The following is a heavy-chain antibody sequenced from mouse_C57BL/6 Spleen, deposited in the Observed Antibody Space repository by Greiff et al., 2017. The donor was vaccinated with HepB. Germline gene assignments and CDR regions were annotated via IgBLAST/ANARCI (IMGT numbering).Heavy chain of an antibody. Sequence: VQLQQSGPELVKPGASVKISCKASGYTFTDYYMNWVKQSHGKSLEWIGDINPNNGGTSYNQKFKGKATLTVDKSSSTAYMELRSLTSEDSAVYYCARLLLGDYWGQGTSVTVSS. D-gene: IGHD6-5*01. CDR1: GYTFTDYY. J-gene: IGHJ4*01. CDR3: ARLLLGDY. CDR2: INPNNGGT. V-gene: IGHV1-26*01.